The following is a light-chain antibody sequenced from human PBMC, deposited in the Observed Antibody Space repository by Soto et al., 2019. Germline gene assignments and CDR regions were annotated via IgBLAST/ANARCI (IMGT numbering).Light chain of an antibody. J-gene: IGKJ1*01. V-gene: IGKV3-15*01. CDR2: GAS. CDR1: QSVITN. Sequence: EILMTQSPDTLSLSPGESATLSCRASQSVITNLAWYQQKPGQAPRLLIYGASTRAAIIPARFSGSGSGTEFTLTISSLQAEDVAVYYCQQYYSTPWTFGQGTKVDIK. CDR3: QQYYSTPWT.